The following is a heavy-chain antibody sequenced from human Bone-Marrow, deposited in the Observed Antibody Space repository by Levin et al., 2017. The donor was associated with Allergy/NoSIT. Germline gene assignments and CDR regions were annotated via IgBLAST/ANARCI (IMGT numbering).Heavy chain of an antibody. J-gene: IGHJ4*02. Sequence: GESLKISCAASGFTFSSYAMSWVRQAPGKGLEWVSAISGSGGSTYYADSVKGRFTISRDNSKNTLYLQMNSLRAEDTAVYYCAKDHVHYYDSSGYPDYWGQGTLVTVSS. V-gene: IGHV3-23*01. D-gene: IGHD3-22*01. CDR2: ISGSGGST. CDR3: AKDHVHYYDSSGYPDY. CDR1: GFTFSSYA.